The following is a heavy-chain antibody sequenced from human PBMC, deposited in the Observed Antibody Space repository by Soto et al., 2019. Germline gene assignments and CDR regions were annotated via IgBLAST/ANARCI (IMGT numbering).Heavy chain of an antibody. D-gene: IGHD6-13*01. V-gene: IGHV4-61*01. CDR3: ARAYTSSDYPAIYYYGMDV. Sequence: HVQLQEAGPGLVKPSETLSLTCTVSNASVNRGYYDWSWILQPQGKGLEWIADFYYGGATSYNPSLGSRVARSVDTSTSKFSLNIRSLTAADTAIYYWARAYTSSDYPAIYYYGMDVWGQGTTVSVSS. J-gene: IGHJ6*02. CDR1: NASVNRGYYD. CDR2: FYYGGAT.